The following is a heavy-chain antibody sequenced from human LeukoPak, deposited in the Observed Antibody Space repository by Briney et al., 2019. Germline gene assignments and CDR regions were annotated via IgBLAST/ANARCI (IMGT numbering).Heavy chain of an antibody. CDR3: ASFVACSSTSCYTIGDY. V-gene: IGHV3-21*01. J-gene: IGHJ4*02. CDR1: GFTFSSYS. Sequence: GGSLRLSCAACGFTFSSYSMNWVRQAPGKGLEWVSSISSSSSYIYYADSVKGRFTISRDNAKNSLYLQMNSLRAEDTAVYYCASFVACSSTSCYTIGDYWGQGTLVTVSS. CDR2: ISSSSSYI. D-gene: IGHD2-2*02.